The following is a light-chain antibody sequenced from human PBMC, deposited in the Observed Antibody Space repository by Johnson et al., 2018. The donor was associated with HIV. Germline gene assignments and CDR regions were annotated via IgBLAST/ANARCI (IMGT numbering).Light chain of an antibody. J-gene: IGLJ1*01. Sequence: QSVLTQSPSVSAAPGQKVTISCSGSSSNIGNNYVSWYQQLPGTAPRLLIYENSNRPSGIPDRFSGSKSATSATLGITGLQTGDEADYYWGTCDSSLVAYVFGTGTKVTVL. CDR2: ENS. V-gene: IGLV1-51*02. CDR1: SSNIGNNY. CDR3: GTCDSSLVAYV.